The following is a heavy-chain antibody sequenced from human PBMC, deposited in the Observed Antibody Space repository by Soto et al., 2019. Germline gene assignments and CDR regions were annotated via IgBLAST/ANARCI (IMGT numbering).Heavy chain of an antibody. CDR3: ARDQGGYEHYYYYYMDV. V-gene: IGHV4-59*01. Sequence: PSETLSLTCTVSGGSISSYYWSWIRQPPGKGLEWIGYIYYSGCTNYNPSLKSRVTISVDTSKNQFSLKLSSVTAADTAVYYCARDQGGYEHYYYYYMDVWGKGTTVTVSS. D-gene: IGHD5-12*01. J-gene: IGHJ6*03. CDR1: GGSISSYY. CDR2: IYYSGCT.